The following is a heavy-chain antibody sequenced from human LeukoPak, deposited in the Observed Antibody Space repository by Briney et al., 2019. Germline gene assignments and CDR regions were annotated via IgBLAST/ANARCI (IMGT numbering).Heavy chain of an antibody. CDR1: GGSISSYS. J-gene: IGHJ4*02. CDR3: ARKGVAAGLDY. CDR2: IYGGNT. Sequence: SETLSLTCTVSGGSISSYSWNWIRQPPGNGLEWIGRIYGGNTNYNPSLKSRVTISVDTSKNQFSLRLSSVTAADTAVYYCARKGVAAGLDYWGQGTLVTVSS. V-gene: IGHV4-59*01. D-gene: IGHD6-13*01.